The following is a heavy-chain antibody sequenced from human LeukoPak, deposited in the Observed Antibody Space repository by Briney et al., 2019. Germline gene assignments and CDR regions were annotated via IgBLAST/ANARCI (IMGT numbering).Heavy chain of an antibody. V-gene: IGHV3-30-3*01. D-gene: IGHD5-12*01. Sequence: GRSLRLSCAASGFTFSSYAMHWVRQAPGKGLEWVAVISYDGSNKYYADSVKGRFNISRDNSKNTLYLQMNSLRAEDTAVYYCARDYDSIHAFDIWGQGTMVTVSS. CDR2: ISYDGSNK. CDR1: GFTFSSYA. CDR3: ARDYDSIHAFDI. J-gene: IGHJ3*02.